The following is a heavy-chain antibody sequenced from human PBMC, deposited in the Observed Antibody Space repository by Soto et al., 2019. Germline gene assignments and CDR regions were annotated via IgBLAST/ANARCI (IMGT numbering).Heavy chain of an antibody. J-gene: IGHJ4*02. V-gene: IGHV3-74*01. CDR1: GFTFSNFW. CDR3: TRDIGGWGAY. Sequence: EVQLVESGGGLVQPGGSLRLSCAASGFTFSNFWLHWVRQVPGKGLLWVSRINEDGRIIDYADSVKGRFTTSRDNARDTLYLEMNSLRAEDTAIYYCTRDIGGWGAYWGQGALVTVSS. CDR2: INEDGRII. D-gene: IGHD3-10*01.